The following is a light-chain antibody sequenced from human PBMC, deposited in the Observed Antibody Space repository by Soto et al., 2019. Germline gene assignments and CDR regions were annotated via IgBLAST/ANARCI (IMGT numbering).Light chain of an antibody. V-gene: IGLV1-47*01. CDR1: SSNTGNHY. J-gene: IGLJ2*01. CDR2: KNN. CDR3: AAWDDSLSGL. Sequence: QSVLTQPPSASGTPGQRVTISCSGSSSNTGNHYVSWYQQLPGTAPKLLIYKNNRRPSGVPDRFSGSMSGTSASLAISGLRSEDEADYYCAAWDDSLSGLFGGGTQLTVL.